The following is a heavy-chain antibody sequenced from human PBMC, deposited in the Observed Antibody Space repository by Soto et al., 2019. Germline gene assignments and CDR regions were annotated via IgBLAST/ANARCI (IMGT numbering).Heavy chain of an antibody. CDR3: ARTDGTHWPMMFDT. CDR1: GFSLTTTGMC. J-gene: IGHJ5*02. CDR2: IDWDGDQ. D-gene: IGHD1-1*01. V-gene: IGHV2-70*12. Sequence: SGPTLVNPTETLTLTCTCSGFSLTTTGMCLSWIRQTPGKALEWLALIDWDGDQYYNTSLKTRLTISRDTSKSQVVLTMTNMDPVDTATYFCARTDGTHWPMMFDTWGQGPPVTVSS.